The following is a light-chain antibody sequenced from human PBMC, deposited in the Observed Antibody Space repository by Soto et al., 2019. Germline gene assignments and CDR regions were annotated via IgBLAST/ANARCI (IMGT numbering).Light chain of an antibody. J-gene: IGKJ4*01. CDR2: AAS. CDR1: QGIRND. CDR3: VQHNCYPLT. V-gene: IGKV1-17*01. Sequence: DIQMTQSPSSLSASVGDRVTITCRASQGIRNDLGWYQHKPGKAPKPLIYAASSLQSGVPSRFSGSGSGTEFTFTISSLQREDFAKYYGVQHNCYPLTVGGGSKVEIK.